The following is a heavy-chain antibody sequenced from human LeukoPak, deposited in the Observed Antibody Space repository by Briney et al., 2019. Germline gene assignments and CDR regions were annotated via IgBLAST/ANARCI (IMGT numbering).Heavy chain of an antibody. CDR2: IWYDGSNK. CDR1: GFTFSSYG. CDR3: AREGVVGAYDY. J-gene: IGHJ4*02. Sequence: GGSLRLSCAASGFTFSSYGMHWVRQAPGKGLEWVAFIWYDGSNKYYADSVKGRFTISRDNSKNTLYLQMNSLRAEDTAVYYCAREGVVGAYDYWGQGTLVTVSS. D-gene: IGHD1-26*01. V-gene: IGHV3-30*02.